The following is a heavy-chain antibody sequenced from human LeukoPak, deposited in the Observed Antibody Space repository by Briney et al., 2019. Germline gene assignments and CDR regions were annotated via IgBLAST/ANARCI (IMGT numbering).Heavy chain of an antibody. CDR2: IYSSGST. J-gene: IGHJ3*02. CDR1: GGSISNYF. Sequence: SEALSLTCTVSGGSISNYFCSWIRQPAGKGLQLIGHIYSSGSTNYNPSLTRRVTMSVDKSKNQIPLKLSTVPAADTVADCCVRPDGGYCSGGRCYGSGDAFEIWGQGKMVTVSS. V-gene: IGHV4-4*07. CDR3: VRPDGGYCSGGRCYGSGDAFEI. D-gene: IGHD2-15*01.